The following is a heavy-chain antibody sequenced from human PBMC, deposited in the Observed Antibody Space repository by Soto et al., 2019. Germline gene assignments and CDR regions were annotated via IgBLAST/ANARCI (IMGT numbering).Heavy chain of an antibody. CDR2: ISGSGAST. V-gene: IGHV3-23*01. CDR1: GFSFNKYS. CDR3: AKPTGAITVITSFDQ. D-gene: IGHD3-16*01. Sequence: XVCLRLSCVACGFSFNKYSVAWVRQAPGKGLEWVSAISGSGASTYDADSVKGRFTISRDNSNNTLYLQMNSLRAEDTAVYYCAKPTGAITVITSFDQWGQRTPVTVSS. J-gene: IGHJ4*02.